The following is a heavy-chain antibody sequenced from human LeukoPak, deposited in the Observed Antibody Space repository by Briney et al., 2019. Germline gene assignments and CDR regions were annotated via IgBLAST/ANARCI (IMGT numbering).Heavy chain of an antibody. CDR1: GFSFSTLS. Sequence: GGSLRLSCAASGFSFSTLSMNWVRQAPGKGLEWVSSISTSSSYIYYADSVKGRFTISRDNAKRSLYLQMNSLRGEDTAVYYCARDEGFCSGGRCHISGFDYWGQGTLVTVSS. CDR2: ISTSSSYI. CDR3: ARDEGFCSGGRCHISGFDY. D-gene: IGHD2-15*01. V-gene: IGHV3-21*01. J-gene: IGHJ4*02.